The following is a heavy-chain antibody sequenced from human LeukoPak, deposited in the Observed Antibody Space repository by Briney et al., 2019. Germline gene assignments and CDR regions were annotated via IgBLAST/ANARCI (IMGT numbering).Heavy chain of an antibody. V-gene: IGHV4-34*01. CDR3: ARVRVRIAARPNSGKKTYYMDV. CDR1: GGSFSGYY. D-gene: IGHD6-6*01. J-gene: IGHJ6*03. Sequence: SETLSLTCAVYGGSFSGYYWSWIRQPPGKGLEWIGEINHSGSINYNPSLKSRVTISVDTSKNQFSLKLSSVTAADTAVYYCARVRVRIAARPNSGKKTYYMDVWGKGTTVTVSS. CDR2: INHSGSI.